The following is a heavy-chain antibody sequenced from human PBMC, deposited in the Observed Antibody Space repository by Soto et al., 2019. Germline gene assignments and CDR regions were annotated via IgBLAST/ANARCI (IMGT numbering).Heavy chain of an antibody. V-gene: IGHV3-23*01. J-gene: IGHJ4*02. Sequence: EVQLLESGGGLVQPGGSLRLSCAASGFTFSSYAMSWVRQAPGKGLEWVSAISGSGGSTYYADSVKGRFTISGDNTKNPLYRQMTTLKAGAPAVYSVPPGRTRKIWRVPPPAHTYGGQEPLFTSSS. CDR3: PPGRTRKIWRVPPPAHTY. CDR1: GFTFSSYA. D-gene: IGHD1-1*01. CDR2: ISGSGGST.